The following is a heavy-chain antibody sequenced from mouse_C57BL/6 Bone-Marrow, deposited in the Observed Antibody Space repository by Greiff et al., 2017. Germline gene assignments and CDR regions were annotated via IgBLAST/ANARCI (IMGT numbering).Heavy chain of an antibody. CDR1: GYTFTSYT. Sequence: QVQLQQSGAELARPGASVKMSCKASGYTFTSYTMHWVKQRPGQGLEWIGYINPSSGYTKYNQKFKDKATLTVDKSSSTAYMQLSSLTSEDSADYYCAGYGITTGYFDFWGRGTAVTVSS. CDR3: AGYGITTGYFDF. J-gene: IGHJ1*03. D-gene: IGHD1-1*01. V-gene: IGHV1-4*01. CDR2: INPSSGYT.